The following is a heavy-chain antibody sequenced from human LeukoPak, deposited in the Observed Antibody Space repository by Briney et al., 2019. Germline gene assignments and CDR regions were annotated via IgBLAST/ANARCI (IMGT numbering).Heavy chain of an antibody. CDR1: GASISHYY. CDR2: IHTSGGS. V-gene: IGHV4-4*09. CDR3: ARLGSYHDF. D-gene: IGHD1-26*01. Sequence: SETLSLTCTVSGASISHYYWSWIRQTPEKGLEWMGHIHTSGGSSPYPSLKSRLTMSIETSRNQFSLKLTSVTAADTAVYSCARLGSYHDFWGQGALVTVSS. J-gene: IGHJ4*02.